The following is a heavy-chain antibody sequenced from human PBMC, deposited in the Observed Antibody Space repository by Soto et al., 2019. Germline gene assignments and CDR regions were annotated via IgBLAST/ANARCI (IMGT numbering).Heavy chain of an antibody. V-gene: IGHV4-34*01. D-gene: IGHD6-13*01. CDR1: GGSFSGYY. CDR2: INHSGST. Sequence: SETLSLTCAVYGGSFSGYYWSWIRQPPGKELEWIGEINHSGSTNYNPSLKSRVTISVDTSKNQFSLKLSSVTAADTAVYYCARGLAAAGTGHYYYYMDVWGQGTTVTLSS. J-gene: IGHJ6*03. CDR3: ARGLAAAGTGHYYYYMDV.